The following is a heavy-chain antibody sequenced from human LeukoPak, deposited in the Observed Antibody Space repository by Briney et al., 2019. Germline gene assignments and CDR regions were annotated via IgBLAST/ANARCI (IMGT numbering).Heavy chain of an antibody. CDR2: IYSDGNST. CDR3: AKRWDDDYSYYNYMEV. D-gene: IGHD4-17*01. CDR1: RVTFSTYW. J-gene: IGHJ6*03. V-gene: IGHV3-74*01. Sequence: GGCLRLSCAASRVTFSTYWVRWVRQAPGEGLGWGSRIYSDGNSTSYVDSVKGRFTISRDNSRNTLYLQMTSLRAEDTAVYYCAKRWDDDYSYYNYMEVWGKGTPVTISS.